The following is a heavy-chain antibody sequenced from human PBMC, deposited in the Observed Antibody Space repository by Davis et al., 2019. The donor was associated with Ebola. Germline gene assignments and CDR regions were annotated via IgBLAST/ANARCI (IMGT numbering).Heavy chain of an antibody. CDR3: ARAIAAARWYFDL. CDR1: GGSFSGYY. Sequence: MPGGSLRLSCAVYGGSFSGYYWSWIRQPPGKGLEWIGEINHSGSTNYNPSLKRRVTISVDTSKNQFSLKLSSVTAADTAVYYCARAIAAARWYFDLWGRGTLVTVSS. V-gene: IGHV4-34*01. J-gene: IGHJ2*01. CDR2: INHSGST. D-gene: IGHD6-13*01.